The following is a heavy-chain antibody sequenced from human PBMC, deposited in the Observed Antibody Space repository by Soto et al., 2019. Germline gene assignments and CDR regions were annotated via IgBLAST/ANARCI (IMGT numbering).Heavy chain of an antibody. CDR1: GFTFSSYA. D-gene: IGHD3-3*01. CDR3: ARDKRDLRFLEWSYYFDY. Sequence: GGSLRLSCAASGFTFSSYAMHWVRQAPGKGLEWVAVISYDGSNKYYADSVKGRFTISRDNSKNTLYLQLNSLRAEDTAVYYCARDKRDLRFLEWSYYFDYWGQGTLVTLSS. V-gene: IGHV3-30-3*01. CDR2: ISYDGSNK. J-gene: IGHJ4*02.